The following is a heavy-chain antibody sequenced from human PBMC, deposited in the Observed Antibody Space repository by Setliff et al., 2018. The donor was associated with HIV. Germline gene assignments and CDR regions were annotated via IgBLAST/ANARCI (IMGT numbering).Heavy chain of an antibody. CDR1: GGSISSGGYY. CDR2: IYYSGST. CDR3: ARVRYSSSWYLDY. D-gene: IGHD6-13*01. Sequence: SETLSLTCTVSGGSISSGGYYWSWIRQHPGKGLEWIGYIYYSGSTYYNPSLKSRVTISVDTSKNQFFLKLSSVTAADTAVYYCARVRYSSSWYLDYWGQGTLVTVSS. J-gene: IGHJ4*02. V-gene: IGHV4-31*03.